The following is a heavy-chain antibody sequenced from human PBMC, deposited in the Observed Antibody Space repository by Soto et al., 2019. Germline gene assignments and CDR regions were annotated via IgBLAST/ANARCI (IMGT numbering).Heavy chain of an antibody. CDR2: IYPSDSDT. CDR3: ASFNDAFDI. CDR1: GYNFAGYW. Sequence: GESLKISCKVSGYNFAGYWIAWLRQMPGKGLELMGIIYPSDSDTRYRPSFQGQVTISADKSISSAYLQWSSLKASDTAMYYCASFNDAFDIWGQGTMGSVSS. J-gene: IGHJ3*02. V-gene: IGHV5-51*01.